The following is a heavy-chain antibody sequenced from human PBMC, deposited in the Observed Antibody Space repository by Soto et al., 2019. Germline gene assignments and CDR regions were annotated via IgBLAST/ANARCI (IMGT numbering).Heavy chain of an antibody. CDR3: ARDQGYYDSSGGAFDI. D-gene: IGHD3-22*01. V-gene: IGHV1-69*13. Sequence: ASVKVSCKASGGTFNSYAISWVRQAPGQGLEWMGGIIPIFGTANYAQKFQGRVTITADESTSTAYMELSSLRSEGTAVYYCARDQGYYDSSGGAFDIWGQGTMVTV. J-gene: IGHJ3*02. CDR1: GGTFNSYA. CDR2: IIPIFGTA.